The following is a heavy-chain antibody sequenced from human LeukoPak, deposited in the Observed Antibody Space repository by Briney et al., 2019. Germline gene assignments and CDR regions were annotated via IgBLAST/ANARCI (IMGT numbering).Heavy chain of an antibody. Sequence: GGSLRLSCAASGFTFSSYAMSWVRQAPGKGLEWVGHIKSKTDGGTTDYAAPVKGRFTISRDDSRNTLFLQMNSLKTEDTAVYYCTTSWLRYYYDSSGYYYFAFDIWGQGTMVTVSS. D-gene: IGHD3-22*01. CDR1: GFTFSSYA. CDR3: TTSWLRYYYDSSGYYYFAFDI. J-gene: IGHJ3*02. V-gene: IGHV3-15*01. CDR2: IKSKTDGGTT.